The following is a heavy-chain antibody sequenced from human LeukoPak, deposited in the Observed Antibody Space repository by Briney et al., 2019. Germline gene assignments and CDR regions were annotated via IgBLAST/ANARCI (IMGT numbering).Heavy chain of an antibody. CDR1: GGSFSGYY. CDR2: INHSGST. CDR3: AREFKHDYGDYHPNAFDI. D-gene: IGHD4-17*01. J-gene: IGHJ3*02. Sequence: KPSETLSLTCAVYGGSFSGYYWSWIRQPPGKGLEWIGEINHSGSTNYNPSLKSRVTISVDTSKNQFSLQLNSVTPEDTAVYYCAREFKHDYGDYHPNAFDIWGQGTMVTVSS. V-gene: IGHV4-34*01.